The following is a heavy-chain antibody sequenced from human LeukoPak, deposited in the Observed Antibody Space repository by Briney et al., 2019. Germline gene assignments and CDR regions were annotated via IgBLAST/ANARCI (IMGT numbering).Heavy chain of an antibody. Sequence: GGSLRLSCAASGFIFSSYAMSWVRQAPGKGLEWVSDISGSDGSTYYSDSVKGRFTISRDNSKNTLFLQMNSLRAEDTAVYYCAQDGDYYASWSYFQHWGQGTLVTVSS. CDR1: GFIFSSYA. J-gene: IGHJ1*01. CDR3: AQDGDYYASWSYFQH. CDR2: ISGSDGST. V-gene: IGHV3-23*01. D-gene: IGHD3-10*01.